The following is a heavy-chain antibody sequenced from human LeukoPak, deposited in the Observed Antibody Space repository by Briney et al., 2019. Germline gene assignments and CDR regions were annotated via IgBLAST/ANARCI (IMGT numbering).Heavy chain of an antibody. CDR1: GYTFTGYY. Sequence: GASVKVSCKASGYTFTGYYMHWVRQAPGQGLEWMGWMNPNSGNTGYAQKFQGRVTMTRNTSISTAYMELSSLRSEDTAVYYCAREWAAAGTVEWYYYGMDVWGQGTTVTVSS. CDR3: AREWAAAGTVEWYYYGMDV. V-gene: IGHV1-8*02. CDR2: MNPNSGNT. J-gene: IGHJ6*02. D-gene: IGHD6-13*01.